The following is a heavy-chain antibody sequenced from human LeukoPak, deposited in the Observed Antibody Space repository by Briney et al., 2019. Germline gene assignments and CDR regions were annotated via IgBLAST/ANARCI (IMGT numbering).Heavy chain of an antibody. D-gene: IGHD5-24*01. Sequence: GGSLRLSCAASGFTFSSYAMSWVRQAPGKGLEWVSSISSSGGSTYYADSVKGRLTISRDTSKNTLYMQMNSLRPEDTAVYYCARDAKQLPYWGQGTLVTVSS. CDR2: ISSSGGST. J-gene: IGHJ4*02. CDR3: ARDAKQLPY. V-gene: IGHV3-23*01. CDR1: GFTFSSYA.